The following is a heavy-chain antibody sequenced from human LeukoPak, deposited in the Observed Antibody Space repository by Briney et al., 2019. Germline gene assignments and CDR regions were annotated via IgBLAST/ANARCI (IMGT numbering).Heavy chain of an antibody. CDR1: GYTFPSYG. CDR3: ARGYYYDSSGQETYYYGMDV. D-gene: IGHD3-22*01. Sequence: ASVKVSCKGSGYTFPSYGISWGGPAPGQGVGGMGWISPYNGNTNYAQKIQGRVTMTTDTSTSTAYMELRSLRSDDTAVYYCARGYYYDSSGQETYYYGMDVWGQGTTVTVSS. V-gene: IGHV1-18*01. J-gene: IGHJ6*02. CDR2: ISPYNGNT.